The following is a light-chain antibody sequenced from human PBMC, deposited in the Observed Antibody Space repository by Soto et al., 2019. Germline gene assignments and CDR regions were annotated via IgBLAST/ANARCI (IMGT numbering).Light chain of an antibody. CDR3: QQSYSTPLT. Sequence: DIQMTQSPSSLSASVGDRVTITCRASQSISNYLNWCQQKPGKAPKLLIYATSTLQSGVPSRFSGSGSGTEFTLTISSLQPEDFATYYCQQSYSTPLTFGGGTKVEIK. CDR2: ATS. CDR1: QSISNY. J-gene: IGKJ4*01. V-gene: IGKV1-39*01.